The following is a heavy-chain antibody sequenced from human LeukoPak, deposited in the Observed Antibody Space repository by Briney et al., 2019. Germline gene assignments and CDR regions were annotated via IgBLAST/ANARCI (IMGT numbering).Heavy chain of an antibody. D-gene: IGHD5-24*01. CDR3: AREGDGYNLETAFDY. V-gene: IGHV1-18*01. Sequence: ASVKVSCKASGYTFTSYGISWVRQAPGQGLEWMGWISAYNGNANYAQKLQGRVTMTTDTSTSTAYMELRSLRSDDTAVYYCAREGDGYNLETAFDYWGQGTLVTVSS. CDR1: GYTFTSYG. J-gene: IGHJ4*02. CDR2: ISAYNGNA.